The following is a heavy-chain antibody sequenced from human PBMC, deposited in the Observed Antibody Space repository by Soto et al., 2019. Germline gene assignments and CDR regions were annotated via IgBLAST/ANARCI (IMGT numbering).Heavy chain of an antibody. Sequence: QDQLVQSGAEVKQPGSSVKVSCKASGGTFSSHTFSWVRQAPGQGLEWMGRIIPALGTATYAQKFQGRVTITADESATTVYMELNSLRSEDTAVYYCARPAFGDDWYVDRWGRGTLVTVSS. D-gene: IGHD4-17*01. CDR1: GGTFSSHT. CDR2: IIPALGTA. J-gene: IGHJ2*01. V-gene: IGHV1-69*08. CDR3: ARPAFGDDWYVDR.